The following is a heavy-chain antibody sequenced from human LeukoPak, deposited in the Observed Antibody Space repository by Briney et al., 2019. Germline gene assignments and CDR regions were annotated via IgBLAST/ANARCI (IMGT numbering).Heavy chain of an antibody. CDR3: AKDRGVTKIVVIEHYAMDV. Sequence: ASVKVSCKASGYTFTGYYMHWVRQAPGQGLEWMGWINPNSGGTNYAQKFQGRVTMTRDTSISTAYMELSRLRSDDTALYFCAKDRGVTKIVVIEHYAMDVWGQGTTVTVSS. CDR1: GYTFTGYY. D-gene: IGHD3-22*01. J-gene: IGHJ6*02. CDR2: INPNSGGT. V-gene: IGHV1-2*02.